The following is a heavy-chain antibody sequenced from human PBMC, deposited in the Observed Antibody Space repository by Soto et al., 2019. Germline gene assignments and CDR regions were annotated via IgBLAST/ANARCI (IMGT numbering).Heavy chain of an antibody. D-gene: IGHD4-4*01. V-gene: IGHV3-21*01. CDR3: ARLSQSTFDI. J-gene: IGHJ3*02. Sequence: GGSLRLSCAASGFTFSSFTITWVRQAPGKGLEWVSSISSRSNYIYYADSVKGRFTISRDNAKDSLDLQMSSLRPEDTAVYYCARLSQSTFDIWGQGTMVTVSS. CDR1: GFTFSSFT. CDR2: ISSRSNYI.